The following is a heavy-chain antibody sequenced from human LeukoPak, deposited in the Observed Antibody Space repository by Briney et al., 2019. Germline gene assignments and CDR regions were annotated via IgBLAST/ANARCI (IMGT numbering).Heavy chain of an antibody. Sequence: GGSLRLSCAASGFSFSSDELNWVRQAPGKGLEWLSYISTSGRTTYYADSVKGRFTISRDNAKTSLCLQMSSLRAEDTAVYYCARDRTMVRGLANYFYGMDVWGQGTTVIVSS. CDR2: ISTSGRTT. J-gene: IGHJ6*02. V-gene: IGHV3-48*03. D-gene: IGHD3-10*01. CDR3: ARDRTMVRGLANYFYGMDV. CDR1: GFSFSSDE.